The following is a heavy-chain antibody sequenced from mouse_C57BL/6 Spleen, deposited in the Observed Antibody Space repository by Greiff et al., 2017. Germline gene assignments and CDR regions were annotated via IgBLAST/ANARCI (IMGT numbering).Heavy chain of an antibody. CDR3: ARAGSSYHWYVDV. D-gene: IGHD1-1*01. J-gene: IGHJ1*03. CDR1: GYTFTSYW. V-gene: IGHV1-69*01. CDR2: IDPSDSYT. Sequence: QVQLQQPGAELVMPGASVKLSCKASGYTFTSYWMHWVKQRPGQGLEWIGEIDPSDSYTNYNQKFKGKSTLTVDKSSSTAYMQLSSLTSEDSAVYYGARAGSSYHWYVDVWGTGTTVTVSS.